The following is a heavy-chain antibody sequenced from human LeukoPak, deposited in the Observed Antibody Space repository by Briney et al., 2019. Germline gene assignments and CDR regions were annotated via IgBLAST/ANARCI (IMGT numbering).Heavy chain of an antibody. CDR2: ISSSSSYI. D-gene: IGHD6-19*01. CDR3: ARGGGFPAGTCDY. J-gene: IGHJ4*02. Sequence: PGRSLRLSCAASGFTFDDYAMNWVRQAPGKGLEWVSSISSSSSYIYYADSVKGRFTISRDNAKNSLYLQMNSLRAEDTAVYYCARGGGFPAGTCDYWGQGTLVTVSS. V-gene: IGHV3-21*01. CDR1: GFTFDDYA.